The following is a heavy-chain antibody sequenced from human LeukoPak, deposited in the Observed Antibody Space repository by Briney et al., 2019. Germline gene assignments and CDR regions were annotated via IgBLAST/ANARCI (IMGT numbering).Heavy chain of an antibody. CDR1: GASISSHY. V-gene: IGHV4-59*11. Sequence: SETLSLTCTVPGASISSHYWSWIRQSPGKGLEWIGYISYSGITNYNPSLKSRVTISVDTSKNHFSLRLSSVTAADTAVYYCASRAHCSGGSCYSNWFDPWGQGTLVTVSS. J-gene: IGHJ5*02. D-gene: IGHD2-15*01. CDR2: ISYSGIT. CDR3: ASRAHCSGGSCYSNWFDP.